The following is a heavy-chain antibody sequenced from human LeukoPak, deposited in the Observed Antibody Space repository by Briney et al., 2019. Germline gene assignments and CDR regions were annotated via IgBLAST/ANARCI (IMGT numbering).Heavy chain of an antibody. CDR1: GFTFSSYA. D-gene: IGHD6-13*01. Sequence: GGSLRLSCAASGFTFSSYAMSWVRQAPGKGLEWVSAISSSGATTSYADSVKGRFTISRDNSKNTLYLQLNSLRAEDTAVYYCAKDEGYSSSLSRGGQGTLVTVSS. J-gene: IGHJ4*02. CDR2: ISSSGATT. V-gene: IGHV3-23*01. CDR3: AKDEGYSSSLSR.